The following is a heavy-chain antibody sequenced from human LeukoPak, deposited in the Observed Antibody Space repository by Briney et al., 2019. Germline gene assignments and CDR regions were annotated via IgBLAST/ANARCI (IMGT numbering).Heavy chain of an antibody. CDR1: GGSISSGGYY. J-gene: IGHJ3*02. V-gene: IGHV4-31*03. CDR3: ARLGDGYTSNSPDAFDI. Sequence: PSQTLSLTCIVSGGSISSGGYYWSWIRRHPGKGLEWIGYIYHNGSTNYNPSLKSRVTISIDTSKNQFALKMSSVTAADTAVYYCARLGDGYTSNSPDAFDIWGQGTMVTVSS. D-gene: IGHD5-24*01. CDR2: IYHNGST.